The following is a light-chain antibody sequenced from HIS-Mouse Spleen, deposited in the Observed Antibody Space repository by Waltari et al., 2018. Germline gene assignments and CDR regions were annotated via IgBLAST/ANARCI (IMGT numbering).Light chain of an antibody. CDR3: QQYYSDPHT. J-gene: IGKJ2*01. Sequence: AIRMTQSPYSLSASTGDRVTITWRASQGISSYLAWYQKKPGKAPKLLIYAACTLQSGVPSRFSGSRSGIDFTLTISCLQSEDFATYYCQQYYSDPHTFGQGTKLEIK. CDR2: AAC. CDR1: QGISSY. V-gene: IGKV1-8*01.